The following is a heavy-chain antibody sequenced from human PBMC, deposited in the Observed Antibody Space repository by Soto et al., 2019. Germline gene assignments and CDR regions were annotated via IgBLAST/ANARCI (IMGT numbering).Heavy chain of an antibody. D-gene: IGHD3-22*01. Sequence: ASVKVSCKVSGYTLTELSMHWVRQAPGKGLEWMGGFDPEDGETIYAQKFQGRVTMTEDTSTDTAYMELSSLRSEDTAVYYCAATMIVVVITGAFDIWGQGTMVTVSS. J-gene: IGHJ3*02. V-gene: IGHV1-24*01. CDR2: FDPEDGET. CDR3: AATMIVVVITGAFDI. CDR1: GYTLTELS.